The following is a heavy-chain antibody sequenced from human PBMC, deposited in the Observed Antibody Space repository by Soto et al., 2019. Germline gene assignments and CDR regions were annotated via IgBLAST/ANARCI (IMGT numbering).Heavy chain of an antibody. V-gene: IGHV4-39*01. CDR1: GGSISGSSYY. CDR2: ISYSGST. CDR3: ARRQEDNGDYYYFDY. D-gene: IGHD4-17*01. Sequence: PSEMLSLTCTVSGGSISGSSYYWGWIRQPPGKGLEWIGSISYSGSTYYNPSLKSRVTISVDTSKNQFSLKLSSVTAADTAVYYCARRQEDNGDYYYFDYLGQGTLVTVSS. J-gene: IGHJ4*02.